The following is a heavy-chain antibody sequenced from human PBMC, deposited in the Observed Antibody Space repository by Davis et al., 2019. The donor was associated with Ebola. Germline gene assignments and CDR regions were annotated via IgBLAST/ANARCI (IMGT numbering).Heavy chain of an antibody. CDR3: ATAEPSGLFPEY. V-gene: IGHV3-48*03. CDR1: GLTFSAFD. D-gene: IGHD3-22*01. Sequence: AGSLRLSCAASGLTFSAFDLNWVRQAPGKGPEWVSYISSSGFLTYYADSVKGRFTISRDNAKSSLSLQMSSLRAEDTAIYYCATAEPSGLFPEYWGHGTPLTVSS. J-gene: IGHJ4*01. CDR2: ISSSGFLT.